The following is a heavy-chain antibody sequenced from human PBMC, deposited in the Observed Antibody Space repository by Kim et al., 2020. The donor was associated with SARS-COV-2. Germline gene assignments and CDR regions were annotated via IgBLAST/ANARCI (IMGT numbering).Heavy chain of an antibody. J-gene: IGHJ4*02. CDR3: TRLAGLTSG. CDR2: IRTKANNYAT. V-gene: IGHV3-73*01. Sequence: GGSLILSCAASGFTFSVSALHWVRQASGRGLEWVGRIRTKANNYATTYAASVRGRSTIFRDDSKNMAYLQMSSLKTEATAVYYCTRLAGLTSGWGQGTLVTVSS. D-gene: IGHD1-26*01. CDR1: GFTFSVSA.